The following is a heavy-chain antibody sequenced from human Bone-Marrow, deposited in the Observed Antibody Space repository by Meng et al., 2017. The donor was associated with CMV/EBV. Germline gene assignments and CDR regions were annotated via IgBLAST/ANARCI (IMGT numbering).Heavy chain of an antibody. D-gene: IGHD6-13*01. Sequence: SVKVSCKASGFTFTSSAVQWVRQARGQRLEWIGWIGVGSGNTNYAQKFQERVTITRDMSTSTAYMELSSLRSEDTAVYYCAARFGYSSISETVDYWGQGTLVTVSS. CDR1: GFTFTSSA. CDR3: AARFGYSSISETVDY. V-gene: IGHV1-58*01. CDR2: IGVGSGNT. J-gene: IGHJ4*02.